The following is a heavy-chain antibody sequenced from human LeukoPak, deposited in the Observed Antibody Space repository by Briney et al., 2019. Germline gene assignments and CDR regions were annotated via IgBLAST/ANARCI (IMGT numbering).Heavy chain of an antibody. CDR1: GFTFSSYA. V-gene: IGHV3-23*01. J-gene: IGHJ4*02. CDR2: IHADSGRT. CDR3: AKLDYGGNSVDY. D-gene: IGHD4-23*01. Sequence: GGSLRLSCATSGFTFSSYAMSRVRQAPGKGLEWVAGIHADSGRTYHADSVKGRFTISRDNSKNTLYLQMNSLRAEDTAVYYCAKLDYGGNSVDYWGQGTLVTVSS.